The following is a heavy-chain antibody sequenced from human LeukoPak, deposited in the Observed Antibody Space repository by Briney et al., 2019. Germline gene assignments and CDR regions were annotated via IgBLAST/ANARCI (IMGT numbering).Heavy chain of an antibody. J-gene: IGHJ4*02. V-gene: IGHV3-23*01. CDR2: ISDTGKKT. CDR1: GITLSNYA. CDR3: AKRGVVIRVILVGFHKEAYYFDS. D-gene: IGHD3-22*01. Sequence: PGGSLRLSCAVSGITLSNYAMTWVRQAPGKGLEWVAGISDTGKKTNYADSVKVRFTISRDNPQNTLYLQMNSLRAEDTAVYFCAKRGVVIRVILVGFHKEAYYFDSWGQGALVTVSS.